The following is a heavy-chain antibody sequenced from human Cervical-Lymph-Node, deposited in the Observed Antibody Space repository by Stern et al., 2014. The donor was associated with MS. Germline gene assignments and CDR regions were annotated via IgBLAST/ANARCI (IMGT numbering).Heavy chain of an antibody. CDR2: IFPGGSDI. J-gene: IGHJ4*02. CDR1: GYTFTSYW. CDR3: ARQRYFDY. Sequence: EVQLLESGPEVKRPGEALKISCQASGYTFTSYWIGWVRQMPGKGLEWIPIIFPGGSDIRYSPSFQGQVTISADKSSSTAYLQWNNLKASDTAIYYCARQRYFDYWGQGTLVTVSS. V-gene: IGHV5-51*01.